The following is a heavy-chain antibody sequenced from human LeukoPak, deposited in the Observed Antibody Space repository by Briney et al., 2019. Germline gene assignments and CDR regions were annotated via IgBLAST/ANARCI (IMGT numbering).Heavy chain of an antibody. CDR1: GFTFSSYG. CDR3: TTGWTSAPHDGY. Sequence: PGGSLRLSCAASGFTFSSYGMHWVRQAPGKGLEWVAVIWYDGSNKYYADSVKGRFTISRDNSKNTLYLQMNSLKTEDTGLYYCTTGWTSAPHDGYWGQGIPVIVSS. V-gene: IGHV3-33*01. CDR2: IWYDGSNK. J-gene: IGHJ4*02. D-gene: IGHD6-19*01.